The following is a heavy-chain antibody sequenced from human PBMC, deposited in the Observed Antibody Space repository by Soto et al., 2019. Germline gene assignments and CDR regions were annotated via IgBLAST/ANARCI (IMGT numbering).Heavy chain of an antibody. V-gene: IGHV3-30-3*01. J-gene: IGHJ4*02. D-gene: IGHD1-26*01. CDR2: IAYDGTIK. CDR1: GFTFSANA. Sequence: EQLVESGGDVVQPGRSLTLSCAASGFTFSANAMHWVRQAPGKGLEWVAVIAYDGTIKIYRDSVKGRFTISRDDSKSTLYLQMNSLRPEDTAVYYCARDKIKGAPDYLDSWGQGTLVTVSS. CDR3: ARDKIKGAPDYLDS.